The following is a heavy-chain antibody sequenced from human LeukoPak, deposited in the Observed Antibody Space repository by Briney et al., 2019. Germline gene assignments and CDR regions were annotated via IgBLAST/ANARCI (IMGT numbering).Heavy chain of an antibody. J-gene: IGHJ5*02. D-gene: IGHD3-10*01. CDR1: GFTVSSNY. CDR3: ARIFYYGSGNNWFDP. Sequence: GGSLRLSCAASGFTVSSNYMSWVRQAPGKGLEWVSVIYRGGSKDYGGSVKGRFTISRDNSKNTLYLQMNSLRAEDTAIYYCARIFYYGSGNNWFDPWGQGTLVTVSS. V-gene: IGHV3-53*01. CDR2: IYRGGSK.